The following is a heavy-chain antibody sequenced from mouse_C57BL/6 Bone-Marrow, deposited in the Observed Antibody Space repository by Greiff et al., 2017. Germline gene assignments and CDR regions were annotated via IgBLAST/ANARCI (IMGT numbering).Heavy chain of an antibody. Sequence: VQLQQSGAELARPGASVKLSCKASGYTFTSYGISWVKQRTGQGLEWIGEIYPRSGNTYYNEKFKGKATLTADKSSSTAYMELRSLTSEDSAVYFCARSGGNYPWFAYWGQGTLVTVSA. CDR1: GYTFTSYG. D-gene: IGHD2-1*01. CDR3: ARSGGNYPWFAY. V-gene: IGHV1-81*01. J-gene: IGHJ3*01. CDR2: IYPRSGNT.